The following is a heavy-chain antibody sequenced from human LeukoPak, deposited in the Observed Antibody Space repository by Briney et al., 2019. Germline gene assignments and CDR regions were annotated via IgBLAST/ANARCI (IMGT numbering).Heavy chain of an antibody. V-gene: IGHV4-34*01. J-gene: IGHJ4*02. CDR3: ASARFDY. CDR1: GGSFSGNY. CDR2: IDHRGRT. Sequence: SETLSLSCVVYGGSFSGNYWTWIRQPTGKGLEWIGEIDHRGRTNYNPSLKSRVTISVDTSKKQFSLKLTSVTVADTAVYYCASARFDYRGQGTLVTVSS.